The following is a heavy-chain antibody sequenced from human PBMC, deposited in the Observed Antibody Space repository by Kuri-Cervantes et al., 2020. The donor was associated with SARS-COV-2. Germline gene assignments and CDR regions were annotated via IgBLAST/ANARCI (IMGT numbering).Heavy chain of an antibody. D-gene: IGHD2-8*01. J-gene: IGHJ6*02. CDR1: GFTFSSYA. Sequence: GESLKISCAASGFTFSSYAMHWVRQAPGKGLEWVALISYDGTNKFYADSVKGRFTISRDNSRNTLYLQMNSLRAEETAVFYCARPDCTINGVCFMDVWGQGTTVTVSS. V-gene: IGHV3-30-3*01. CDR3: ARPDCTINGVCFMDV. CDR2: ISYDGTNK.